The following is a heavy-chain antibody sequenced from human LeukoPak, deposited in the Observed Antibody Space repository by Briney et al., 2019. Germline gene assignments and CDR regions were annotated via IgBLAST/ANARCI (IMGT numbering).Heavy chain of an antibody. CDR2: ISTGSLTI. CDR3: ARQVAATDFDF. CDR1: GFTFSSYS. D-gene: IGHD2-15*01. J-gene: IGHJ4*02. Sequence: PGGSLTLSCAASGFTFSSYSMNWVRQAPEKGLEWVSFISTGSLTIFYADSVKGRFTISRDDARNSLYLQMNRLRDEDTAVYYCARQVAATDFDFWGQGTLVTVSS. V-gene: IGHV3-48*02.